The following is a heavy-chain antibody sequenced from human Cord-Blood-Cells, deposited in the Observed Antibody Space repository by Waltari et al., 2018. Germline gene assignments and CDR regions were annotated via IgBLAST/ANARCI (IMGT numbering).Heavy chain of an antibody. CDR2: LYYSGTT. V-gene: IGHV4-39*01. Sequence: QLQLQGSGPGLVKPSETLSLTCTVSGGFISSSSYYWGWNRQPPGKGLAWIGSLYYSGTTYYNPSLKSRVTISVDTSKNQFSLKLSSVTAADTAVYYCARQVLGISGIGVAFDIWGQGTMVTVSS. CDR3: ARQVLGISGIGVAFDI. J-gene: IGHJ3*02. CDR1: GGFISSSSYY. D-gene: IGHD7-27*01.